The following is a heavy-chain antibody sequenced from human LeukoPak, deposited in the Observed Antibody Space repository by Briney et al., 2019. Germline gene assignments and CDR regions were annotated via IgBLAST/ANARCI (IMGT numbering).Heavy chain of an antibody. CDR3: ARDRGRPSGSILEPYYFDY. Sequence: GGSLRLSCAASGFTFSSYEMNWVRQAPGKGREWVSYISSSGSTIYYADSVKGRCTISRDNGKNSLYLQMNSLRAADTAVYYCARDRGRPSGSILEPYYFDYWGQGTLVTVSS. D-gene: IGHD1-26*01. J-gene: IGHJ4*02. CDR1: GFTFSSYE. CDR2: ISSSGSTI. V-gene: IGHV3-48*03.